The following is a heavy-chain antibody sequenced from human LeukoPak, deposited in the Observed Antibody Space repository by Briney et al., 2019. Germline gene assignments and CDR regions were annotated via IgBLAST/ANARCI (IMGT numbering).Heavy chain of an antibody. V-gene: IGHV4-59*08. CDR1: GDSISPYY. CDR2: IYSSGSA. CDR3: ARMGGYSGYATY. J-gene: IGHJ4*02. D-gene: IGHD5-12*01. Sequence: SETLSLTCTVSGDSISPYYWSWIPQPPGKGLEWIGYIYSSGSANYNPSLKSRVTISVDTSKNQFSLKLSSVTAADTAVYYCARMGGYSGYATYWGQGTLVTVSS.